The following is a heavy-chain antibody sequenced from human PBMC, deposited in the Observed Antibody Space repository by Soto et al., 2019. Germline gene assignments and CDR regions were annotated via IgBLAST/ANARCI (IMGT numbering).Heavy chain of an antibody. CDR2: ISAYNGNT. J-gene: IGHJ1*01. CDR3: ARDYYDSSGYRLRYFQH. CDR1: GYTFTSYG. V-gene: IGHV1-18*01. Sequence: ASVKVSCKASGYTFTSYGISWVRQAPGQGLEWMGWISAYNGNTNYAQKLQGRVTMTTDTSTSTAYMELRSLRSDDTAVYYCARDYYDSSGYRLRYFQHWGQGTLVTVSS. D-gene: IGHD3-22*01.